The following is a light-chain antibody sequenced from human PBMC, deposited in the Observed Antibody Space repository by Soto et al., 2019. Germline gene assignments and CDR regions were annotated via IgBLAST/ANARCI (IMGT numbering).Light chain of an antibody. CDR1: QGISIY. V-gene: IGKV1-39*01. CDR3: QQSYSTPIT. CDR2: AAS. Sequence: IQLTQSPSSLSTSVRDRFTVTCRASQGISIYLNWYQQKPGKAPKLLIYAASSLQSGVPSRFSGSGSGTDFTLTISSLQPEDFATYYCQQSYSTPITFGQGTRLEI. J-gene: IGKJ5*01.